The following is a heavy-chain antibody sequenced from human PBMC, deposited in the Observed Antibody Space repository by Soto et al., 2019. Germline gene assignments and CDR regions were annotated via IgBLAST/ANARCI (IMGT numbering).Heavy chain of an antibody. CDR3: ASDLVGASDSYGLDV. CDR2: IAFEGSDK. V-gene: IGHV3-30*03. CDR1: GFTFISYG. D-gene: IGHD1-26*01. Sequence: PWGSLRLSCAASGFTFISYGIHFVRHSPYKWLEWVAVIAFEGSDKYYADSVKGRFTISRDNSRKTLYLQMNSLRAEDTAVYYCASDLVGASDSYGLDVWGQGTPVTVSS. J-gene: IGHJ6*02.